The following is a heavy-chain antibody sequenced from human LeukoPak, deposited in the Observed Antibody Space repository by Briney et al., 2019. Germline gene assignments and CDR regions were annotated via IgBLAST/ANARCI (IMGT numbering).Heavy chain of an antibody. V-gene: IGHV3-30*02. J-gene: IGHJ4*02. D-gene: IGHD5-18*01. CDR3: ARDPLSVDTGGSDY. Sequence: PGGSLRLSCAASGFTFSSYWMSWVRQAPGKGLEWVAFIRNDGSSKQYTDSVKGRFTISRDNSKNTLYLQMNSLRAEDTAVYYCARDPLSVDTGGSDYWGQGTLVTVSS. CDR1: GFTFSSYW. CDR2: IRNDGSSK.